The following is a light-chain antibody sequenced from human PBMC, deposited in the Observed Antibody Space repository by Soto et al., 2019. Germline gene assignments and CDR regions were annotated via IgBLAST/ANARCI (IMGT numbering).Light chain of an antibody. CDR2: GAS. CDR1: QGISDY. J-gene: IGKJ4*01. CDR3: QQFNAYPLT. Sequence: DIQLTQSPSFLSASVGDRVTISCRASQGISDYLAWYQQKPGKAPKLLIYGASTLQSWVPSRFSGSASGTEFTLTISSLQPEDVATYFCQQFNAYPLTFGGGTKLEIK. V-gene: IGKV1-9*01.